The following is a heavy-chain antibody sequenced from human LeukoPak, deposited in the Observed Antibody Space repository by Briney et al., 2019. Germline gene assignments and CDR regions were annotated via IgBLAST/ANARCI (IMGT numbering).Heavy chain of an antibody. Sequence: SETLSLTCTVSGGPISTGSYCWSWIRQPAGKGLEWIGHIYTSGNTNHNPSLKSRVTISVDTSKNQFSLKLSSVTAADTAVYYCARETSQKGAHYMDVWGKGTTVTISS. CDR3: ARETSQKGAHYMDV. D-gene: IGHD3-16*01. CDR2: IYTSGNT. V-gene: IGHV4-61*09. J-gene: IGHJ6*03. CDR1: GGPISTGSYC.